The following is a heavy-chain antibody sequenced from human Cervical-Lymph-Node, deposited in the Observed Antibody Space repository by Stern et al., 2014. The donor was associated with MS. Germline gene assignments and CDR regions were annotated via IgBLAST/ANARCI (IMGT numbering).Heavy chain of an antibody. CDR3: ARVLSLATSDS. Sequence: QLVQSGAEIRKPGASVKISCEASGYTFTTSYMHWVRQAPGQGLEWVALFNPSGGKTTYAQRFQGRVTVTGDTSTSTVYMELTGLRSEDTAVYYCARVLSLATSDSWGQGTLVIVSS. D-gene: IGHD1-1*01. CDR2: FNPSGGKT. J-gene: IGHJ4*02. V-gene: IGHV1-46*01. CDR1: GYTFTTSY.